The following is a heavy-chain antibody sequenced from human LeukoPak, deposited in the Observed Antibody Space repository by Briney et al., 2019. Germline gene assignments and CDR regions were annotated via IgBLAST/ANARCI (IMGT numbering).Heavy chain of an antibody. J-gene: IGHJ4*02. V-gene: IGHV1-24*01. CDR2: FDPEDGET. CDR3: ATQRVRYTLTGYYSYYFDY. CDR1: GYTLTELS. D-gene: IGHD3-9*01. Sequence: ASVKVSCKVSGYTLTELSMHWVRQAPGKGLEWMGGFDPEDGETIYAQTFQGRVTMTEDTSTDTAYMELRSLRSEDTAVYYCATQRVRYTLTGYYSYYFDYWGQGTLGTVSS.